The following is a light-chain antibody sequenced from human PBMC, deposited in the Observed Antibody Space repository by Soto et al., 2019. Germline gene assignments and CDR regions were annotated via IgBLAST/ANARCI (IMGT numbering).Light chain of an antibody. Sequence: DIQITQSPSPLSASVGDGVTITCRASQTISTYLNWYQQKPGKAPKLLIYGASSLQSGVPSRFSGSGSGTDFTLTISSLQPEDFGTYYCQQSYSNPRTFGQGTKVDIK. CDR2: GAS. CDR1: QTISTY. J-gene: IGKJ1*01. CDR3: QQSYSNPRT. V-gene: IGKV1-39*01.